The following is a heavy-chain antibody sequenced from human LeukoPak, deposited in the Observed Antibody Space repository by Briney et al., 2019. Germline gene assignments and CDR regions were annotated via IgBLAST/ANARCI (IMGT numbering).Heavy chain of an antibody. CDR3: AREGTGDYGALAL. CDR2: ITTGGPNT. D-gene: IGHD4-17*01. Sequence: GGSLRLSCTASGFTFSSYTMSWVRQAPGKGLKWVSTITTGGPNTYYADSVKGRFTVSRDDSKNTLYLQMNSLRAEDTAVYYCAREGTGDYGALALWGQGTLVTVSS. J-gene: IGHJ4*02. CDR1: GFTFSSYT. V-gene: IGHV3-23*01.